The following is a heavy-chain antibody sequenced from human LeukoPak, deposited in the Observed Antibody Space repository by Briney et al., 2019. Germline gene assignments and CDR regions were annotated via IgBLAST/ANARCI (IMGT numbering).Heavy chain of an antibody. CDR2: ISWNSGTI. CDR3: ARDPYSGSYGNYYYYFTDV. V-gene: IGHV3-9*01. CDR1: GFTFDDYA. D-gene: IGHD1-26*01. J-gene: IGHJ6*03. Sequence: SLRLSCAASGFTFDDYAMHWVRQAPGKGLEWVSGISWNSGTIAYADSVKGRFTISRDNAKNSLYLQMNSLRAEDTAVYYCARDPYSGSYGNYYYYFTDVWGKGTTVTISS.